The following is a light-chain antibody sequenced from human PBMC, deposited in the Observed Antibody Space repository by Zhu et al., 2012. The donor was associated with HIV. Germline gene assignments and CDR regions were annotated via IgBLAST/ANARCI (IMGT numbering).Light chain of an antibody. CDR2: DAS. Sequence: EIVLTQSPATLSLSPGERATLSCRASQSVNSYLAWYQQKPGQAPRLLIYDASNRATGIPARFSGSGSGTDFTLTISSLQSEDFAVYYCQQYNNWPPTFGQGTKVEIK. V-gene: IGKV3-11*01. CDR1: QSVNSY. CDR3: QQYNNWPPT. J-gene: IGKJ1*01.